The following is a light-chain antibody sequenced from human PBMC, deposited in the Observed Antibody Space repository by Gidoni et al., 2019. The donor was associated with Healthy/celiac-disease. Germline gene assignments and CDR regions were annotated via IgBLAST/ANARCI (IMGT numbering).Light chain of an antibody. CDR3: QKYNSAPPA. Sequence: DIQMTQSPSSLSASVGDRVTITCRASQGISNYLAWYQQKPGKVPKLLIYAASTLQSGVPSRFSGSGPGTDLTFTISRLQPEDVATYYCQKYNSAPPAFGQXTKVEIK. CDR1: QGISNY. CDR2: AAS. V-gene: IGKV1-27*01. J-gene: IGKJ1*01.